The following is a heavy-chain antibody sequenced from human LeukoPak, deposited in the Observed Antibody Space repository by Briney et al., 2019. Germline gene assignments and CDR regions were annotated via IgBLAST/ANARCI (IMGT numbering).Heavy chain of an antibody. CDR3: ARGRETVANSAFDY. CDR1: GGSISSYY. CDR2: IYYSGST. D-gene: IGHD6-19*01. J-gene: IGHJ4*02. Sequence: SETLSLTCTVSGGSISSYYWSWIRQPPGKGLEWIGYIYYSGSTNYNPSLKSRVTISVDTSKNQFSLKLSSVTAADTAVYYCARGRETVANSAFDYWGQGTLVTVSS. V-gene: IGHV4-59*08.